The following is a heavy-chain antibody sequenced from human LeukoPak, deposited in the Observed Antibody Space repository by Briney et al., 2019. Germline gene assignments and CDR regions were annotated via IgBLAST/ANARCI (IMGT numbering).Heavy chain of an antibody. Sequence: PGGSLRLSCAASGFTFSSYGMHWVRQAPGKGLEWVAVISYDGSNKYYADSVKGRFTISRDNSKNTLYLQMNSLRAEDTAVYYCAKIHDCSSTSCYGLDYWGQGTLVTVSS. CDR1: GFTFSSYG. CDR2: ISYDGSNK. CDR3: AKIHDCSSTSCYGLDY. J-gene: IGHJ4*02. V-gene: IGHV3-30*18. D-gene: IGHD2-2*01.